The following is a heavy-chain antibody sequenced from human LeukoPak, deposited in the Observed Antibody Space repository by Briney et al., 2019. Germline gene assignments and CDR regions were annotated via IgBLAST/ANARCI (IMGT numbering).Heavy chain of an antibody. CDR1: GGSISSGGYY. D-gene: IGHD3-16*01. CDR3: ARGQPGGGGNYFDY. CDR2: IYHSGST. Sequence: PSQTLSLTCTVSGGSISSGGYYWSWIRQPPGKGLEWIGYIYHSGSTYYNPSLKSRVTISVDRSKNQFSLKLSSVTAADTAVYYGARGQPGGGGNYFDYWGQGTLVMVSS. V-gene: IGHV4-30-2*01. J-gene: IGHJ4*02.